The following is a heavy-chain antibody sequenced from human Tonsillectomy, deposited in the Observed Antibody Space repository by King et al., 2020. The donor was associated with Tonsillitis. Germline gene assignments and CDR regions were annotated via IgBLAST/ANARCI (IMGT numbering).Heavy chain of an antibody. Sequence: VQLVESGGGLVKPGGSLRLSCAASGFTFSDYYMSWIRQAPGKGLEWISYISGSGSTIYCADSVKGRFTISRDNAKNSLYLQMNSLRDEDTAVYYCARTLYYYDSSGSESDGDYGGQGTLVTASA. CDR2: ISGSGSTI. V-gene: IGHV3-11*01. D-gene: IGHD3-22*01. J-gene: IGHJ4*02. CDR1: GFTFSDYY. CDR3: ARTLYYYDSSGSESDGDY.